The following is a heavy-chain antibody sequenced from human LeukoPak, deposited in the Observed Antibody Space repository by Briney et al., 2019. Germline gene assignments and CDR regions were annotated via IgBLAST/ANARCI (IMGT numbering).Heavy chain of an antibody. D-gene: IGHD6-6*01. CDR2: IRYDGSNK. Sequence: GGSLRLSCAASGFTFSSYGMHWVRQAPGKGLEWVAFIRYDGSNKYYADSVKGRFTISRDNSKNTLYLQMNSLRAEDTAVYYCANPMFEYSSSPRALGAFDIWGQGTMVTVSS. J-gene: IGHJ3*02. CDR1: GFTFSSYG. V-gene: IGHV3-30*02. CDR3: ANPMFEYSSSPRALGAFDI.